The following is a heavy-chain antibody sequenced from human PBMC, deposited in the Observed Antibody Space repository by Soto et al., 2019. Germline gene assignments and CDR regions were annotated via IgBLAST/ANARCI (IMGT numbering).Heavy chain of an antibody. CDR2: INSDGSST. Sequence: GSLRLSCAASGFTFSSYWMHWVRQAPGKGLVWVSRINSDGSSTSCADSVKGRFTISRDNAKNTLYLQMNSLRAEDTAVYYCASDYQDYDSSGYLAYWGQGTPVTVSS. D-gene: IGHD3-22*01. CDR1: GFTFSSYW. V-gene: IGHV3-74*01. J-gene: IGHJ4*02. CDR3: ASDYQDYDSSGYLAY.